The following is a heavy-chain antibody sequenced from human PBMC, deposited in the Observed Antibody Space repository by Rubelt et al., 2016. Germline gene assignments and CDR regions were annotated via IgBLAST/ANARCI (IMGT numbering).Heavy chain of an antibody. CDR1: GYTFTSYG. J-gene: IGHJ3*02. CDR3: ARDRTWLVPGLDAFDI. D-gene: IGHD6-19*01. V-gene: IGHV1-18*01. Sequence: QVQLVQSGAEVKKPGASVKVSCKASGYTFTSYGISWVRQAPGQGLEWMGWISAYNGNTNYAQKSQGRGTMTTDTSTSTAYMVLRSLRSDVTAVYYCARDRTWLVPGLDAFDIWGQGTMVTVSS. CDR2: ISAYNGNT.